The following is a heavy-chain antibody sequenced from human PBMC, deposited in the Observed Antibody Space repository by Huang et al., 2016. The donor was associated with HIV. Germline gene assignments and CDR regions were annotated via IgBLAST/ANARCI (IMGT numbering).Heavy chain of an antibody. Sequence: EVQLLESGGGLVQPGGSLRLSCAASGFSLSSYAMTWVRQAPGKGLCWVSVISRSGDETYYADSVKGRFTISRDKSKNTVYLQMNSLKVEDTAVYFCAKPPPRTHSSSSFLPDVDVWGQGTMVTVSS. CDR2: ISRSGDET. CDR3: AKPPPRTHSSSSFLPDVDV. J-gene: IGHJ3*01. D-gene: IGHD6-13*01. V-gene: IGHV3-23*01. CDR1: GFSLSSYA.